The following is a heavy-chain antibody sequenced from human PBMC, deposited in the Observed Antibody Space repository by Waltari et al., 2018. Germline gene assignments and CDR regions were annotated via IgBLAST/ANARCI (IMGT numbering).Heavy chain of an antibody. CDR2: IQADGSQT. CDR3: ARHGGSPRAEAIDI. V-gene: IGHV3-7*01. CDR1: GFTFSSYW. J-gene: IGHJ3*02. D-gene: IGHD1-26*01. Sequence: EEQLVESGGDLVQPGGSLRLSCAASGFTFSSYWMTWVRQAPGKGLEGLANIQADGSQTSAVDSVRGRFTISRDNARKSLYLQMNSLRTEDTAVYYCARHGGSPRAEAIDIWGQGTLVTVSP.